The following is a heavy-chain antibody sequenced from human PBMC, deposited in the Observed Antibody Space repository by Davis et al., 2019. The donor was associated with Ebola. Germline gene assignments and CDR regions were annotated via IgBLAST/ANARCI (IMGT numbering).Heavy chain of an antibody. D-gene: IGHD4-11*01. Sequence: GESLKISCAASGFTVSSNYMSWVRQAPGKGLEWVSVIYSGGSTYYADSVKGRFTISRDNSKNTLYLQMNSLRAEDTAVYYCARVVTTNYYYYGMDVWGQGTTVTVSS. CDR2: IYSGGST. CDR3: ARVVTTNYYYYGMDV. CDR1: GFTVSSNY. J-gene: IGHJ6*02. V-gene: IGHV3-66*01.